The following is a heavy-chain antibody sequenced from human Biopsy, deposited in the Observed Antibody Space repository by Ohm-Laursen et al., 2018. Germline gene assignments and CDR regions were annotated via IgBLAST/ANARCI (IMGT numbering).Heavy chain of an antibody. CDR2: MNPNSGNT. J-gene: IGHJ6*02. V-gene: IGHV1-8*01. Sequence: ATVKISCKASGYTFTSYDINWVRQATGQGLEWMGWMNPNSGNTDYAQKFQGRVTMTRNTSISTAYMELNSLRSEDTAVYYCARGSFWFGGNYYYYGMDVWGQGTTVTVSS. CDR3: ARGSFWFGGNYYYYGMDV. D-gene: IGHD3-10*01. CDR1: GYTFTSYD.